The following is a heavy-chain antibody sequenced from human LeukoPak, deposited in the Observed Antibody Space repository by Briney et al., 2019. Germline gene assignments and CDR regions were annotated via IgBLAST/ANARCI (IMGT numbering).Heavy chain of an antibody. Sequence: ASVKVSCKASGYTFTSYYMHWVRQAPGQGLEWMGIINPSGGSTSYAQKFQGRVTMTRDTSTSTVYMELSSLRSEDTAVYYCARDQVPAAIGGGGGPLDPCGQGTLVTVSS. D-gene: IGHD2-2*02. CDR2: INPSGGST. CDR1: GYTFTSYY. V-gene: IGHV1-46*01. J-gene: IGHJ5*02. CDR3: ARDQVPAAIGGGGGPLDP.